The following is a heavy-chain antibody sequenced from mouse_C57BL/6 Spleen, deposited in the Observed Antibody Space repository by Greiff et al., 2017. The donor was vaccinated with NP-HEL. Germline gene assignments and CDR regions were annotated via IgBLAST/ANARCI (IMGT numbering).Heavy chain of an antibody. CDR3: AREAVTTGDWYFDV. J-gene: IGHJ1*03. CDR2: ISDGGSYT. Sequence: EVKVEESGGGLVKPGGSLKLSCAASGFTFSSYALSWVRQTPEKRLEWVATISDGGSYTYYPDNVKGRFTISRDNAKNNLYLQMSHLKSEDTAMYYCAREAVTTGDWYFDVWGTGTTVTVSS. CDR1: GFTFSSYA. D-gene: IGHD2-2*01. V-gene: IGHV5-4*01.